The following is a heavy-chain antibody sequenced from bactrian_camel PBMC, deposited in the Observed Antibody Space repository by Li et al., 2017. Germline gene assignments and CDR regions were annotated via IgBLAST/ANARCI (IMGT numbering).Heavy chain of an antibody. J-gene: IGHJ4*01. CDR2: IDTGDGST. CDR3: ATDRGTIGDCRAQWQYSY. V-gene: IGHV3S1*01. Sequence: HVQLVESGGGSALAGGSVRLSCAASGNTFNTYGWFRQAPGQEREGVAAIDTGDGSTYYLNSVEGRFTISQDNAKSTLYLQMNSLKPEDTAMYYCATDRGTIGDCRAQWQYSYWGQGTQVTVS. D-gene: IGHD2*01. CDR1: GNTFNTYG.